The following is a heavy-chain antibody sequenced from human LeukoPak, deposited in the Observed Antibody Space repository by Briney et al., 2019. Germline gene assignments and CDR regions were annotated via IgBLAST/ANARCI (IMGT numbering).Heavy chain of an antibody. V-gene: IGHV4-34*01. CDR3: ARAPSPTTAEFDY. CDR1: GGSFSGYY. Sequence: SETLSLTCAVYGGSFSGYYWSWIRQPPGKGLEWIGEINHSGSTNYNPSLKSRVTMSVDTSKNQFSLKLSSVTAADTAVYYCARAPSPTTAEFDYWGQGTLVTVSS. J-gene: IGHJ4*02. CDR2: INHSGST. D-gene: IGHD1-1*01.